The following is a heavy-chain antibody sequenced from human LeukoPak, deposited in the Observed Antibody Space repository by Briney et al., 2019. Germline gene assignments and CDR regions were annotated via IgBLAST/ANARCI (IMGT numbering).Heavy chain of an antibody. Sequence: GGSLRLSCTASGFTFSSYAISWLRQAPGKGLEWLSGISSSGSLTFYVDSVKGRFTISRDNSRNTVFLQVNSLRAEDTAVYYCAKDLGGNSYFEYWGQGTRVTVSS. CDR3: AKDLGGNSYFEY. D-gene: IGHD4-23*01. CDR2: ISSSGSLT. CDR1: GFTFSSYA. J-gene: IGHJ4*02. V-gene: IGHV3-23*01.